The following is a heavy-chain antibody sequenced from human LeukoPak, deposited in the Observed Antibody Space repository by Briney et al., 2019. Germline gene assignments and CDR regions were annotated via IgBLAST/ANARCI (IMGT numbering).Heavy chain of an antibody. V-gene: IGHV3-33*01. CDR1: GFTFSSYG. Sequence: GGSLRLSCAASGFTFSSYGMHWVRQAPGKGLEWVAVIWYDGSNKYYADSVKGRFTISRDNSKNTLYLQMNSLRAEDTAVYYCARRLYYYDVSGPRAFDIWGQGSMVTVSS. CDR3: ARRLYYYDVSGPRAFDI. CDR2: IWYDGSNK. D-gene: IGHD3-22*01. J-gene: IGHJ3*02.